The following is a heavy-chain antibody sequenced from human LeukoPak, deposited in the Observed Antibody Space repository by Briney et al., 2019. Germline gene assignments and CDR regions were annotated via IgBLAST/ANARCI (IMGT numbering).Heavy chain of an antibody. J-gene: IGHJ6*03. CDR1: GFIFSNYE. D-gene: IGHD5-24*01. V-gene: IGHV3-53*01. Sequence: GGSLRLSCRASGFIFSNYEMNWVRQAPGKGLELVSVIYGGGSTSYADSVKGRLTISRDNSKNMLYLQMNSLRADDTAVYYCARDRSDGNYYMVVWGKGTTVTVSS. CDR2: IYGGGST. CDR3: ARDRSDGNYYMVV.